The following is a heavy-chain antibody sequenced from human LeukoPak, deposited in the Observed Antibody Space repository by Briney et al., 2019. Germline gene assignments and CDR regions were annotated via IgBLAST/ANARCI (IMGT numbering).Heavy chain of an antibody. D-gene: IGHD2-2*01. V-gene: IGHV4-28*03. CDR1: GYSISSSNW. CDR3: ARVVPAAEITNWFDP. J-gene: IGHJ5*02. CDR2: IYYSGST. Sequence: PSDTLSLTCAVSGYSISSSNWRDWIRQPPGKGLEWIGYIYYSGSTYYNPSLKSRVTMSVDTSKNQFSLKLSSVTAVDTAVYYCARVVPAAEITNWFDPWGQGTLVTVSS.